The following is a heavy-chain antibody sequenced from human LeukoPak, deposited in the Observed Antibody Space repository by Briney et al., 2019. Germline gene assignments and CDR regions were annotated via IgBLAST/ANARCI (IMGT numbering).Heavy chain of an antibody. J-gene: IGHJ3*02. D-gene: IGHD2-21*02. V-gene: IGHV1-69*05. CDR3: ARDIVVVTAISAFDI. Sequence: GASVKVSCKASGGTFSSYAISWVRQAPGQGLEWMGRIIPIFGTANYAQKFQGRVTITTDDSTSTAYMELSSLNSEDTAVYYCARDIVVVTAISAFDIWGQGTMVTVSS. CDR1: GGTFSSYA. CDR2: IIPIFGTA.